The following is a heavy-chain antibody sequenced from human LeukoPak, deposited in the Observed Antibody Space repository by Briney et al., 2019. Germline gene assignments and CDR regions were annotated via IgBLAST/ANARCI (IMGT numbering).Heavy chain of an antibody. D-gene: IGHD5-18*01. V-gene: IGHV3-74*01. Sequence: HPGGSLRLSCAASGFTFSNYWMHWVRQAPGKGLVWVSRINSDETTTTYADSVRGRFTISRDNAKNTLYLQMDSLRAEDTAVYYCARENTQYSYGQYWGQGTLITVSS. CDR3: ARENTQYSYGQY. CDR1: GFTFSNYW. J-gene: IGHJ4*02. CDR2: INSDETTT.